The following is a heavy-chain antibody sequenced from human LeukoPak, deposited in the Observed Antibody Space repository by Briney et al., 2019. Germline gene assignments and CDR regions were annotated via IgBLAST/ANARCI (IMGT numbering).Heavy chain of an antibody. V-gene: IGHV3-21*01. CDR3: AGGNSSWYYYYGMDV. J-gene: IGHJ6*02. Sequence: GGSLRLSCAASGFTFSSYSMNWVRQAPGKGLEWVSSISSGSTYVYYADSVQGRFTISRDNAQSPMYLQMNSLRAEDTAVYYCAGGNSSWYYYYGMDVWGQGTTVTVSS. CDR1: GFTFSSYS. D-gene: IGHD6-13*01. CDR2: ISSGSTYV.